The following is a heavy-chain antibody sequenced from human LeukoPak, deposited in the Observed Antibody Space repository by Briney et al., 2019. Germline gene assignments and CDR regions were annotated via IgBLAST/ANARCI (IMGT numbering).Heavy chain of an antibody. CDR3: ARDFDWPYSNGFDI. CDR1: GYSFTDYY. J-gene: IGHJ3*02. Sequence: ASVKVSCKTSGYSFTDYYMHWVRQAPGQGLEWMGWINPNSGGTNYAQKFQGRVTMTRDTSTSTVYMELSSLRSDDTAVYYCARDFDWPYSNGFDIWGQGTMVTVSS. D-gene: IGHD3-9*01. CDR2: INPNSGGT. V-gene: IGHV1-2*02.